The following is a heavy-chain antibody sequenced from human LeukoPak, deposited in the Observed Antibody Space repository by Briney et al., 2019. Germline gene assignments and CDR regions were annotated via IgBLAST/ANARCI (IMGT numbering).Heavy chain of an antibody. CDR2: IKEDGSGK. J-gene: IGHJ4*02. D-gene: IGHD4-11*01. CDR1: GFTFSSYW. Sequence: GGSLRLSCTASGFTFSSYWMSWVRQAPGKGLEWVANIKEDGSGKNYVDSVKGRFTISRDNAKNSLDLQISSLRAEDTAVYYCAREVVATASAFDYWGQGTLVTVSS. CDR3: AREVVATASAFDY. V-gene: IGHV3-7*03.